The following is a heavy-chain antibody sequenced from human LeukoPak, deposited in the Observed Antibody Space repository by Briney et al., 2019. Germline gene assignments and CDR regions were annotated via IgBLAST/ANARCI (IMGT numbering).Heavy chain of an antibody. CDR2: INPNSGGT. CDR1: GYTFTGYY. V-gene: IGHV1-2*02. Sequence: ASVKVSCKASGYTFTGYYMHWVRQAPGQGLEWMGWINPNSGGTNYAQKFQGRVTMTRDTSISTAYMELSRLRSDDTAVYYCARDYDPTHSDYGLWGQGTLVTVSS. CDR3: ARDYDPTHSDYGL. D-gene: IGHD5-12*01. J-gene: IGHJ4*02.